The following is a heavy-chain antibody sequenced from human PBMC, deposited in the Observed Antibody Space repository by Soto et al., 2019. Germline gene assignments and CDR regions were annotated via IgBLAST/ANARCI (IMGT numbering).Heavy chain of an antibody. V-gene: IGHV3-23*01. CDR1: GFTFNTFA. Sequence: EVQLLESGGGLVQPGGSLRLSCAAYGFTFNTFAMSWVRQAPGRGLEWVSFISDDGSRTYYADAVKGRFTISRDNSKYTLYLQMNSLTVEDTAVYACVKGGWLDFWGQGRPVRVSS. J-gene: IGHJ5*01. D-gene: IGHD3-16*01. CDR3: VKGGWLDF. CDR2: ISDDGSRT.